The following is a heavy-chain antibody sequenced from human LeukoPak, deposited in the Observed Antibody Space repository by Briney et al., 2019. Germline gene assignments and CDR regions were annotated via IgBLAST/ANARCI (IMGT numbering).Heavy chain of an antibody. CDR2: INTEGSST. Sequence: GGSLRLSCAASGFTFSSYWMHWVRHAPGKGRVWVSRINTEGSSTNYGDSVKGRFTIPRDNAKNTLYLQVDSLRAEDTAVYYCARGRHLYSYAYDYYMDVWGKGTTVTISS. CDR1: GFTFSSYW. CDR3: ARGRHLYSYAYDYYMDV. J-gene: IGHJ6*03. V-gene: IGHV3-74*01. D-gene: IGHD5-18*01.